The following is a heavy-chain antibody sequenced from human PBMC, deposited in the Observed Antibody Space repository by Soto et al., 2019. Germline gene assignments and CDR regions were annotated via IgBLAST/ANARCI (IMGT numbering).Heavy chain of an antibody. Sequence: PSETLSLTCTVSGGSISSSSYYWGWIRQPPGKGLEWIGSIYYSGGTYYNPSLKSRFTISVDTSKNQFSLKLSSVTAADTAVYYCARRDYYDFWSGYYMEHAFDIWGQGTLFT. D-gene: IGHD3-3*01. CDR1: GGSISSSSYY. V-gene: IGHV4-39*01. CDR3: ARRDYYDFWSGYYMEHAFDI. CDR2: IYYSGGT. J-gene: IGHJ3*02.